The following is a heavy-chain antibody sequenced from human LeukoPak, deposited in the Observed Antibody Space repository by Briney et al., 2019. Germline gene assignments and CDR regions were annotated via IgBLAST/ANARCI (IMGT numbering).Heavy chain of an antibody. D-gene: IGHD6-13*01. CDR3: ARRQGGYSSSWYDY. Sequence: SESLSLTCTVSGGSISSSSYYWGWIRQSPGMGLEWIGRIYYSGTTDYNPSLKSRVTISVDTSKNQFSLELSSVTAADTAVYYCARRQGGYSSSWYDYWGQGALVTVPS. V-gene: IGHV4-39*01. CDR1: GGSISSSSYY. CDR2: IYYSGTT. J-gene: IGHJ4*02.